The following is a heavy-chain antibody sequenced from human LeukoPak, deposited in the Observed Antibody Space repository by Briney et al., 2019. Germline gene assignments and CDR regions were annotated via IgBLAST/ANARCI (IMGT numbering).Heavy chain of an antibody. Sequence: GRSLRLSCAASGFTFSSYGMHWVRQAPGKGLEWVAVIWYDGSNKYYADSVKGRFTISRDNSKNTLYLQMNSLRAGDTAVYYCARDLITMVRGVISYGMDVWGQGTTVTVSS. CDR2: IWYDGSNK. V-gene: IGHV3-33*01. CDR3: ARDLITMVRGVISYGMDV. J-gene: IGHJ6*02. D-gene: IGHD3-10*01. CDR1: GFTFSSYG.